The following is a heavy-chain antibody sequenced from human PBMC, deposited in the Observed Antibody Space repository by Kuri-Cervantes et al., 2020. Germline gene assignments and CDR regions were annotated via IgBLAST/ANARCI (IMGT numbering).Heavy chain of an antibody. CDR1: GFTFSSYG. V-gene: IGHV3-33*08. J-gene: IGHJ4*02. Sequence: GGSLRPSCAASGFTFSSYGMHWVRQAPGKGLEWVAVIWYDGSNKYYADSVKGRFTISRDNSKNTLYLQMNSLKTEDTAVYYCSTDWGIAAAPSTYYWGQGTLVTVSS. CDR3: STDWGIAAAPSTYY. CDR2: IWYDGSNK. D-gene: IGHD6-13*01.